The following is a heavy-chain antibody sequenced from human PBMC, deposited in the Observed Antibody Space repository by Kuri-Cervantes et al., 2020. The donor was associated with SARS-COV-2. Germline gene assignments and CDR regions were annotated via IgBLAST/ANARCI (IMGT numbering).Heavy chain of an antibody. CDR3: ARDPSHCYRTSCFIDVFDY. J-gene: IGHJ4*02. CDR1: GGSISSYY. CDR2: IYTSGST. Sequence: SETLSLTCTVSGGSISSYYWSWIRQPAGKGLEWIGRIYTSGSTNYNPSLKSRVTMSVDTSKNQFSLKLSSVTAADTAVYYCARDPSHCYRTSCFIDVFDYWGPGTLVTVSS. D-gene: IGHD2-2*01. V-gene: IGHV4-4*07.